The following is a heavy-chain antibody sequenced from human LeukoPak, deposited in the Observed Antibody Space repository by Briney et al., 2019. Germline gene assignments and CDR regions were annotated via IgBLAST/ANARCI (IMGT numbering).Heavy chain of an antibody. CDR2: INPSGGST. D-gene: IGHD2-8*01. J-gene: IGHJ4*02. Sequence: ASVKVSCKASGYTFTTYYMHWVRQAPGQGLEWMGVINPSGGSTSYAQKFQGRVTMTRDTSTSTVYMELSSLRSEDTAVYYCARNPGYCSNGVCPYFDYWGQGTLVTVSS. CDR1: GYTFTTYY. CDR3: ARNPGYCSNGVCPYFDY. V-gene: IGHV1-46*01.